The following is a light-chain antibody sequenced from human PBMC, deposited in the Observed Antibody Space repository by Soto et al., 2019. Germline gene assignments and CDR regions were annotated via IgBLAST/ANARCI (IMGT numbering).Light chain of an antibody. CDR2: DVS. CDR3: QQYNSYRT. J-gene: IGKJ1*01. V-gene: IGKV1-5*01. Sequence: DIQMTQSPSTLSASVGDRVHITWRANQSIGDSLAWYQQKPGKAPYLLISDVSSLERGVPSRFSGSGSGTEFTLTISSVQPDDFATYYCQQYNSYRTFGQGTKVDIK. CDR1: QSIGDS.